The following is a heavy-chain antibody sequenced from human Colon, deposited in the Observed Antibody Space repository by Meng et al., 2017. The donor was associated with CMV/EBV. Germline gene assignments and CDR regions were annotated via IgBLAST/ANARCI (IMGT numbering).Heavy chain of an antibody. D-gene: IGHD6-6*01. V-gene: IGHV3-53*01. CDR2: INGGIGLTT. J-gene: IGHJ4*02. Sequence: GESLKISCAASGFTVSSDYMSWVRQAPGKGLEWVALINGGIGLTTYYGDSVKGRFTVSRDNSKNTLYLQMSSLRDDDTAMYYCVRGSDFDNWGQGTLVTVSS. CDR3: VRGSDFDN. CDR1: GFTVSSDY.